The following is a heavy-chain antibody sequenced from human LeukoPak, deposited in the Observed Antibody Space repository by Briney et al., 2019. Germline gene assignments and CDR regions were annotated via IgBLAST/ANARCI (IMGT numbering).Heavy chain of an antibody. CDR3: ARRSDSWNYFDY. Sequence: GESLKISCKGSGYSINNYWIGWVRQMPGKGLEWMGIIYPDDSDATYSPSFQGQVTISADKSISTAYLQWSSLKASDTATYYCARRSDSWNYFDYWGQGTLVTVSS. CDR1: GYSINNYW. D-gene: IGHD2-21*02. J-gene: IGHJ4*02. V-gene: IGHV5-51*01. CDR2: IYPDDSDA.